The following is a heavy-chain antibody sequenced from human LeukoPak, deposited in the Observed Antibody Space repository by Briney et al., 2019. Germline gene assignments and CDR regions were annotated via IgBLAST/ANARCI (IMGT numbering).Heavy chain of an antibody. CDR2: IYYSGST. D-gene: IGHD6-13*01. CDR1: GGSISSYY. CDR3: ARVYSSSWYEGGWYFDL. V-gene: IGHV4-59*08. Sequence: SETLSFTCTVSGGSISSYYWSWIRQPPGKGLEWIGYIYYSGSTNYNPSLKSRVTISVDTSKNQFSLKLSSVTAADTAVYYCARVYSSSWYEGGWYFDLWGRGTLVTVSS. J-gene: IGHJ2*01.